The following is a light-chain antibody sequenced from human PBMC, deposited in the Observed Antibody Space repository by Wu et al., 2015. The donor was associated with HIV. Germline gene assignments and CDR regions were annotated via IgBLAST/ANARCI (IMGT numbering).Light chain of an antibody. J-gene: IGKJ1*01. V-gene: IGKV3-11*01. CDR2: DAS. CDR1: QSVSSY. CDR3: QQRSNWPXWT. Sequence: EIVLTQSPATLSLSPGERATLSCRASQSVSSYLAWYQQKPGQAPRLLIYDASNRATGIPARFSGSGSGTDFTPTISSLEPEDFAVYYCQQRSNWPXWTFGQGPRWKSN.